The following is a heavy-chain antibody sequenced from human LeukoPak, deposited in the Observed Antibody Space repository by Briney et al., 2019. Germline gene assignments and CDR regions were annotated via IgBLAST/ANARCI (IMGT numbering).Heavy chain of an antibody. CDR3: ARQYDYYDSSGYYYGGAPGRPRKGRWFDP. Sequence: PSETLSLTCTVSGGSISSSSYYWGWIRQPPGKGLEWIGSIYYSGSTYYIPSLKSRVTISVDTSKNQFSLKLSSVTAADTAVYYCARQYDYYDSSGYYYGGAPGRPRKGRWFDPWGQGTLVTVSS. CDR2: IYYSGST. CDR1: GGSISSSSYY. V-gene: IGHV4-39*01. D-gene: IGHD3-22*01. J-gene: IGHJ5*02.